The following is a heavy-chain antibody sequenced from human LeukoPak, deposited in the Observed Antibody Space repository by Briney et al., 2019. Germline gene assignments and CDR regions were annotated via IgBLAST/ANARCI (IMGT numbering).Heavy chain of an antibody. V-gene: IGHV4-39*07. CDR1: GGSISSSSYY. CDR2: IYYSGST. J-gene: IGHJ2*01. D-gene: IGHD4-23*01. Sequence: SETLSLTCTVSGGSISSSSYYWGWIRQPPGKGLEWIGSIYYSGSTYYNPSLKSRVTISVDTSKNQFSLKLSSVTAADTAVYYCARAVELTTVVRDWYSDLWGRGTLVTVSS. CDR3: ARAVELTTVVRDWYSDL.